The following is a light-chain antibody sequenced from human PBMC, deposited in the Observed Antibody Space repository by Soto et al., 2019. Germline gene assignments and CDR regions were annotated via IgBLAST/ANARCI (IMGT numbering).Light chain of an antibody. Sequence: QSALTQPASVSGSPGQSITISCTGTSSDVGGYRYVSWYQQFPDKAPKLMIYEVSNRPSGVSSRFSGSKSGNTASLTISGRQAEDEADYFCSSYTSSGPLVVFGGGTKLTVL. CDR2: EVS. CDR1: SSDVGGYRY. V-gene: IGLV2-14*01. J-gene: IGLJ2*01. CDR3: SSYTSSGPLVV.